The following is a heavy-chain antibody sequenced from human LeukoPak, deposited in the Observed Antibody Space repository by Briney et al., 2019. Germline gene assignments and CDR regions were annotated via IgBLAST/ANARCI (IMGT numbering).Heavy chain of an antibody. J-gene: IGHJ4*02. V-gene: IGHV1-2*02. Sequence: ASVKVSCKASGYTFTGYYMHWVRQAPGRGLEWMGWINPNSGGTNYAQKFQGRVTMTGDTSISTAYMELSRLRSDDTAVYYCARVEGKFVEKYYFDYWGQGTLVTVSS. CDR1: GYTFTGYY. CDR2: INPNSGGT. CDR3: ARVEGKFVEKYYFDY. D-gene: IGHD3-16*01.